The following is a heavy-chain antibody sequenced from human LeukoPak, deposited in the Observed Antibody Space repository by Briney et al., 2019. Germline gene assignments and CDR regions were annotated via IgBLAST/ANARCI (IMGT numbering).Heavy chain of an antibody. V-gene: IGHV1-2*02. CDR1: GYTFTGYY. CDR3: ARDHGYCTNGVRYLLFDY. Sequence: ASVKVSCKASGYTFTGYYMHWVRQAPGQGLEWMGWINPNSGGTNYAQKFQGRVTMTRDTSISTAYMELSRLRSDDTAVYYCARDHGYCTNGVRYLLFDYWGQGTLVTVSS. D-gene: IGHD2-8*01. CDR2: INPNSGGT. J-gene: IGHJ4*02.